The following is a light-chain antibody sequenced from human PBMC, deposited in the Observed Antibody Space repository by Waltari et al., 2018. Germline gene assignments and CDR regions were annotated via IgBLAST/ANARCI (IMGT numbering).Light chain of an antibody. J-gene: IGKJ2*01. CDR1: QSVGTY. CDR3: QQRSDGTPHT. V-gene: IGKV3-11*01. CDR2: DAS. Sequence: EIVLTQSPATLSLSPGETATLSCRASQSVGTYLAWYQQGPGQAPSLLIYDASNRATGIPDGFRGSGSGTEYTLTISSLAPEDFAVYYCQQRSDGTPHTFGQGARLDIK.